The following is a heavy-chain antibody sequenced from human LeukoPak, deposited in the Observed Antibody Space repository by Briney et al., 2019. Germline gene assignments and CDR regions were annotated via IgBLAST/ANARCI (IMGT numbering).Heavy chain of an antibody. CDR3: AREYTSGWYDY. J-gene: IGHJ4*02. CDR1: GFTFSSYA. V-gene: IGHV3-23*01. Sequence: PGGSLRLSCAASGFTFSSYAMSWVRQAPGKGLEWVSGISGSGGSTYYADSVKGRFTISRDSSKNTLFLQMNSLRAYDTAVYYCAREYTSGWYDYWGQGTLVTVSS. CDR2: ISGSGGST. D-gene: IGHD6-19*01.